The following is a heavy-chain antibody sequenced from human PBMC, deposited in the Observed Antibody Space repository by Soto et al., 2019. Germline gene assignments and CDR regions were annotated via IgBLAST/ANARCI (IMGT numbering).Heavy chain of an antibody. CDR3: ARDNTIFGVVTIPYYYYYGMDV. V-gene: IGHV1-46*01. CDR2: INPSGGST. CDR1: GYTFTSYY. J-gene: IGHJ6*02. Sequence: QVQLVQSGAEVKKPGASVKVSCKASGYTFTSYYMHWVRQAPGQGLEWMGIINPSGGSTSYAQKFQGRVTMTSDTSTSTVYMELSSLRSEDTAVYYCARDNTIFGVVTIPYYYYYGMDVWGQGTTVTVSS. D-gene: IGHD3-3*01.